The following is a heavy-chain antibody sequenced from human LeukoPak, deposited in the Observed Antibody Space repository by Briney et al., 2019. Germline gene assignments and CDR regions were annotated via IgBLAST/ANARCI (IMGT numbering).Heavy chain of an antibody. J-gene: IGHJ4*02. Sequence: SETLSLTCTVYGGSFSGYYWSWIRQPPGKGLEWIGEINHSGSTNYNPSLKSRVTISVDTSKNQFSLKLSSVTAADTAVYYCARAMRSTVTFDYWGQGTLVTVSS. CDR1: GGSFSGYY. V-gene: IGHV4-34*01. CDR2: INHSGST. D-gene: IGHD4-17*01. CDR3: ARAMRSTVTFDY.